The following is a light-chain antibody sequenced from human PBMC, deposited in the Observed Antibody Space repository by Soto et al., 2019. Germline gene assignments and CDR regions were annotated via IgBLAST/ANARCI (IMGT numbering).Light chain of an antibody. CDR3: QGWAGTVV. CDR2: QDH. CDR1: KLGDNY. Sequence: SYALTQPPSVSVSPGERASITCSGDKLGDNYASWYQQKQGQSPVLVIYQDHKRPSGIPERFSGSTSGNTATLTVSGTQAMDEADYFCQGWAGTVVFAGGTKLTVL. J-gene: IGLJ3*02. V-gene: IGLV3-1*01.